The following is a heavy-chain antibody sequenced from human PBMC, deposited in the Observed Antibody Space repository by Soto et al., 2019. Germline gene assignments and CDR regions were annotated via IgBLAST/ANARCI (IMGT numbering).Heavy chain of an antibody. CDR2: IIPIFGTA. Sequence: SVKVSCKASGGTFSSYAISWVRQAPGQGLEWMGGIIPIFGTANYAQKFQGRVTITADKSTRTSYKELSSLRSEDTAVYYFSRTACPYSGYDSNWFDPRSQRTLVTVSS. J-gene: IGHJ5*02. D-gene: IGHD5-12*01. CDR3: SRTACPYSGYDSNWFDP. V-gene: IGHV1-69*06. CDR1: GGTFSSYA.